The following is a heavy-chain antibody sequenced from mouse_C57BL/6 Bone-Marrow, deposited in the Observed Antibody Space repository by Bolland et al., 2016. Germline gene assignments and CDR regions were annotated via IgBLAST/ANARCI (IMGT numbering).Heavy chain of an antibody. CDR2: NPNNGGT. Sequence: NPNNGGTSYNQKFKDKATLTVDKSSSTAYMELRSLTSEDSAVYYCARADGYWGQGTLV. CDR3: ARADGY. J-gene: IGHJ3*02. V-gene: IGHV1-26*01.